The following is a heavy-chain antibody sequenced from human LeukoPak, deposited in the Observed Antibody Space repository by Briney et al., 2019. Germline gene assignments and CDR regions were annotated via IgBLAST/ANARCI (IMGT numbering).Heavy chain of an antibody. CDR1: GGSFSGYY. V-gene: IGHV4-34*01. D-gene: IGHD3-3*01. Sequence: SETLSLTCAVCGGSFSGYYWSWIRQPPGKGLEWIGEINHSGSTNYNPSLKSRVTISVDTSKNQFSLKLSSVTAADTAVYYCAREPTIFGVDYWGQGTLVTVSS. J-gene: IGHJ4*02. CDR3: AREPTIFGVDY. CDR2: INHSGST.